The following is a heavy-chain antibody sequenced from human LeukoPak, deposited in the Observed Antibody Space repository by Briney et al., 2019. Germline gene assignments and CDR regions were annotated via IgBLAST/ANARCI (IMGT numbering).Heavy chain of an antibody. Sequence: GGSLRLSCAASGFTFSDYAMHWVRQDPGKGLEWVAIISHDGSNRYYADSVKGRFTISRDTSMNTLYLQMNSLREEDTGVYFCARDFGGLRWNYYFDYWGQGTLVTVSS. V-gene: IGHV3-30*04. CDR3: ARDFGGLRWNYYFDY. CDR2: ISHDGSNR. D-gene: IGHD4-23*01. CDR1: GFTFSDYA. J-gene: IGHJ4*02.